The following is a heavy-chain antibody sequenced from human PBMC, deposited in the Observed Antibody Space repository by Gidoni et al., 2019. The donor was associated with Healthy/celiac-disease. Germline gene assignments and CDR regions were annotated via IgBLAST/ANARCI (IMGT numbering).Heavy chain of an antibody. V-gene: IGHV3-30-3*01. D-gene: IGHD5-18*01. Sequence: QVQLVESGGGVVQPGRSLRLSCAASAFTFSSYAMHWVRQAPGKGLEWVAVISYDGSNKYYADSVKGRFTISRDNSKNTLYLQMNSLRAEDTAVYYCARERGYSYGYFDYWGQGTLVTVSS. CDR3: ARERGYSYGYFDY. CDR2: ISYDGSNK. CDR1: AFTFSSYA. J-gene: IGHJ4*02.